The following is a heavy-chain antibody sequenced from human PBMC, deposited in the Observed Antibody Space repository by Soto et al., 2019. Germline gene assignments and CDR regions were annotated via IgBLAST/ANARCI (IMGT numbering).Heavy chain of an antibody. CDR3: ARVGAVTTRGYYYGMDV. J-gene: IGHJ6*02. Sequence: SETLSLTCTVSGGSISRGGYYWSWIRQHPVKGLEWIGEIYHSGSTNYNPSLKSRVTISVDKSKNQFSLKLSSVTAADTAVYYCARVGAVTTRGYYYGMDVWGQGTTVTVSS. D-gene: IGHD4-4*01. CDR1: GGSISRGGYY. V-gene: IGHV4-30-2*01. CDR2: IYHSGST.